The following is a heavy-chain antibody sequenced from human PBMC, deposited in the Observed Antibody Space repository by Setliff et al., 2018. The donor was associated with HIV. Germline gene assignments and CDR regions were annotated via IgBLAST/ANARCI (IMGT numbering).Heavy chain of an antibody. CDR2: ISGSGTYT. J-gene: IGHJ2*01. Sequence: GGSLRLSCVTSGFTFTSHSMNWVRLRPGKGLEWVASISGSGTYTHYADSVRGRFTVSRDNAKNSLWLQLDSLRAEDTAVYYCARESGSGWAYWYFDLWGRGTLVTVSS. CDR1: GFTFTSHS. D-gene: IGHD6-19*01. CDR3: ARESGSGWAYWYFDL. V-gene: IGHV3-21*01.